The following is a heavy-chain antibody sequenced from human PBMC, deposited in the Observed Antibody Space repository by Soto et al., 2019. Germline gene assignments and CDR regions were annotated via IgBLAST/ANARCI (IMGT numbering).Heavy chain of an antibody. J-gene: IGHJ6*02. Sequence: SETLSLTCTVSGASMSSGGYYWTWIRQSPGKGLEWIGYIYESGSTYYNPSLKSRVTISVDRSKNQFSLKLSSVTAADTAVYYCARAHYGDYGYGMDVWGQGTTVTVSS. CDR1: GASMSSGGYY. CDR3: ARAHYGDYGYGMDV. CDR2: IYESGST. V-gene: IGHV4-30-2*06. D-gene: IGHD4-17*01.